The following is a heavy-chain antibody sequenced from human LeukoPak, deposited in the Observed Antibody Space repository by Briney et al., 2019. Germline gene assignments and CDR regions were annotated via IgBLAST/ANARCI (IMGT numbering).Heavy chain of an antibody. CDR2: VHPSEGT. D-gene: IGHD4-23*01. CDR3: ANSANYGGNSGYFDY. Sequence: PSETLSLTCAVSGGSVSHSNWWTWVRQSPGKGLEWIGEVHPSEGTNYNPSLKSRVTISLDKSKNQFSLELNSVTAADTAVYYCANSANYGGNSGYFDYWGQGTLVTVSS. CDR1: GGSVSHSNW. V-gene: IGHV4-4*02. J-gene: IGHJ4*02.